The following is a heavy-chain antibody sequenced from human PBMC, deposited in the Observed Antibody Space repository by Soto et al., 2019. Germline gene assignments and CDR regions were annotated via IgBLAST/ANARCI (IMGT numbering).Heavy chain of an antibody. Sequence: PVRVSCNASGYTCTNWGISLVRQAPEQGLEWLGWISTYTGNTDYAQKLQGRLTVTTDTSTTTAYMELRSLRSDDTAVYYCARDYYGSGAPDHYGMDVWGQGTTVTVSS. CDR2: ISTYTGNT. J-gene: IGHJ6*02. D-gene: IGHD3-10*01. CDR3: ARDYYGSGAPDHYGMDV. CDR1: GYTCTNWG. V-gene: IGHV1-18*01.